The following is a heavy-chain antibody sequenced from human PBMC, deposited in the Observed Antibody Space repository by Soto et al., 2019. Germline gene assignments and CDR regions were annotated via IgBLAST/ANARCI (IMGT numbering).Heavy chain of an antibody. D-gene: IGHD3-9*01. CDR1: GFSFSSYW. J-gene: IGHJ3*01. Sequence: SGGSLRLSCADSGFSFSSYWMHWVRQGPGKGLVWVARINTDGSSTNYADSVKGRFTISRDNAKNTLYLQMNSLRAEDMAVYYCARSPGGYYIDWGQGTMVTVSS. CDR3: ARSPGGYYID. CDR2: INTDGSST. V-gene: IGHV3-74*01.